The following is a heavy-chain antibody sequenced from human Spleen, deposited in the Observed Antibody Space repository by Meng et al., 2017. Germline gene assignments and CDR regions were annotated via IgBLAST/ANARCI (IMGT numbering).Heavy chain of an antibody. CDR1: GGSVRSGNYY. Sequence: GSLRLSCTVSGGSVRSGNYYWSWIRQPPGKGLEWIGYIYYKGTANYNPSLESRVTISVDTSKNQFSLKLSSVTAADTAVYYCARRSSSSSFSYYFDYWGQGTLVTVSS. CDR2: IYYKGTA. V-gene: IGHV4-61*01. D-gene: IGHD6-6*01. J-gene: IGHJ4*02. CDR3: ARRSSSSSFSYYFDY.